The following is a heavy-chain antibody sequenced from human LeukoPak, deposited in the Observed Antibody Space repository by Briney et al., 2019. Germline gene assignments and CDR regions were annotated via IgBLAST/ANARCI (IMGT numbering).Heavy chain of an antibody. CDR3: AKDSKIVGATFRSYHYMDV. Sequence: GGSLRLSCAASGFTFSSYAMSWVRQAPGKGLEWVSAIRGSGDRTHYADSVKGRFTISRDNSKNTLYLQMNSLRAEGTAVYYCAKDSKIVGATFRSYHYMDVWGKGTAVTVSS. CDR2: IRGSGDRT. CDR1: GFTFSSYA. V-gene: IGHV3-23*01. D-gene: IGHD1-26*01. J-gene: IGHJ6*03.